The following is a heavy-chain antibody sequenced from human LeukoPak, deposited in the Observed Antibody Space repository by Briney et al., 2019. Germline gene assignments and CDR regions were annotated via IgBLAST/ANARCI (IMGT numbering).Heavy chain of an antibody. CDR3: ARDQYCTNGVCYTGLDY. V-gene: IGHV3-11*06. D-gene: IGHD2-8*01. CDR2: ISTSSSYT. J-gene: IGHJ4*02. CDR1: GFPFSDYY. Sequence: PGGSLRLSCAASGFPFSDYYMNWIRQAPGKGLEWVSYISTSSSYTNYADSVKGRFTISRDNAKNSLYLQMSSLRAEDTAVYYCARDQYCTNGVCYTGLDYWGQGTLVTVSS.